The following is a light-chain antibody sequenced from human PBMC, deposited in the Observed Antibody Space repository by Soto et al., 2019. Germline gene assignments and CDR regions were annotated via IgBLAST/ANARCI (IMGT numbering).Light chain of an antibody. CDR1: QSRNSW. V-gene: IGKV1-5*03. J-gene: IGKJ1*01. CDR3: QHSIGYSGM. Sequence: DIQMNQSPSTLYASVGDRVTITCRASQSRNSWLAWYQHKPGKAPKLLIHKASTLASGVPSRFSGSDSGAEFTLTISSLQPDDFATYYCQHSIGYSGMFGQGTKVDIK. CDR2: KAS.